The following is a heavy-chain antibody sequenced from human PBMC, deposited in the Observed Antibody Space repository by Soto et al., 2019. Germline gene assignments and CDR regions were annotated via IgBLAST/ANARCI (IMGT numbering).Heavy chain of an antibody. CDR2: ISSYNGNT. D-gene: IGHD3-3*01. Sequence: ASVKVSCKASVYTFTSYGISWLRQAPGQGLGWMGWISSYNGNTNYAQKLQGRVTMTTDTSTSTAYMEPRSLRSDDTAVYYSARDVYYDFWSGLSGASTRYGMDVWGQGTTVTVSS. CDR3: ARDVYYDFWSGLSGASTRYGMDV. CDR1: VYTFTSYG. J-gene: IGHJ6*02. V-gene: IGHV1-18*01.